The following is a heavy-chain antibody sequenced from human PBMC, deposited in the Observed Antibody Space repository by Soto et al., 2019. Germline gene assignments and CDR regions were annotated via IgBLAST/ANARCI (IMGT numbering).Heavy chain of an antibody. CDR3: ARDKGYGDYDY. CDR2: ISSSSSTI. V-gene: IGHV3-48*01. Sequence: ESGGGLVQPGGSLRLSCAASGFTFSSYSMNWVRQAPGKGLEWVSYISSSSSTIYYADSVKGRFSISRDNAKNSLYLQMNSLRAEDTAVYYCARDKGYGDYDYWGQGTLVTVSS. CDR1: GFTFSSYS. J-gene: IGHJ4*02. D-gene: IGHD4-17*01.